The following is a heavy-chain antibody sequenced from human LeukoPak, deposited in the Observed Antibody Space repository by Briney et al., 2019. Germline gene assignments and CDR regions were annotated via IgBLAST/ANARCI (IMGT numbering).Heavy chain of an antibody. V-gene: IGHV3-11*05. CDR1: GFTFSDYY. Sequence: GGSLRLSCAASGFTFSDYYMSWIRQAPGKGLEWVSYISSSSSYTNYAGSVKGRFTISRDNAKSSLYLQMNSLRAEDTAVYYCARDSVDDYYGSGSPSGYYGMDVWGQGTTVTVSS. CDR2: ISSSSSYT. CDR3: ARDSVDDYYGSGSPSGYYGMDV. J-gene: IGHJ6*02. D-gene: IGHD3-10*01.